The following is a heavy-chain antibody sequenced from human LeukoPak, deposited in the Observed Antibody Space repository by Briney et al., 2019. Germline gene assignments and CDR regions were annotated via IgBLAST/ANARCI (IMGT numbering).Heavy chain of an antibody. CDR1: GFTVSSNY. D-gene: IGHD3-16*01. V-gene: IGHV3-66*04. CDR2: IYSGGST. Sequence: GGSLRLSCAASGFTVSSNYMSWVRQAPGKGLEWVSVIYSGGSTYYADSVKGRFTISRDNSKNTLYLRMNSLRAEDTAVYYCARLTGYYYYGMDVWGQGTTVTVSS. J-gene: IGHJ6*02. CDR3: ARLTGYYYYGMDV.